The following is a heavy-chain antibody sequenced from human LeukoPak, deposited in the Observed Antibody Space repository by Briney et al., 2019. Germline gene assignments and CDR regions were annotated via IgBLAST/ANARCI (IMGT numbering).Heavy chain of an antibody. D-gene: IGHD3-22*01. J-gene: IGHJ4*02. V-gene: IGHV4-38-2*02. CDR3: ARVGSSGYWHYFDN. Sequence: PSETLSLTCTVSAYSISSGYYWGWIRQPPGKGLGWVGSIYHSGTTSYNPSHKSRVTISVDTSKNQISLNLSSVTAADTARYYCARVGSSGYWHYFDNWGQGALVTVSS. CDR1: AYSISSGYY. CDR2: IYHSGTT.